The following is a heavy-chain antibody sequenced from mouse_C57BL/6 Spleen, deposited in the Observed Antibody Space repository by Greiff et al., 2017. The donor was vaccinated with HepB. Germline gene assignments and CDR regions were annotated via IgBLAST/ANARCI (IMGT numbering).Heavy chain of an antibody. D-gene: IGHD1-1*01. Sequence: EVQLQQSGPELVKPGASVKISCKASGYTFTDYYMNWVKQSHGKSLEWIGDINPNNGGTSYNQKFKGKATLTVDKSSSTAYMELRSLTSEDSAVYYCARNLIYYYGSSIMDYWGQGTSVTVSS. V-gene: IGHV1-26*01. J-gene: IGHJ4*01. CDR2: INPNNGGT. CDR1: GYTFTDYY. CDR3: ARNLIYYYGSSIMDY.